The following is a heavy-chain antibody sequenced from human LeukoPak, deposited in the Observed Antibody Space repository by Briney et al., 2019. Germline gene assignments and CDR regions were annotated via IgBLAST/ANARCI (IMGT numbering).Heavy chain of an antibody. Sequence: SQTLSLTCTVSGGSISSSDYYWSWIRQPPGKGLEWIGYIYYSGSTSYNPSLKSRVTISVDTSKNQFSLKLTSVTAADTAVYYCARHPSSSWFLFDYWGQGTLVTVSS. CDR1: GGSISSSDYY. D-gene: IGHD6-13*01. J-gene: IGHJ4*02. CDR2: IYYSGST. V-gene: IGHV4-30-4*01. CDR3: ARHPSSSWFLFDY.